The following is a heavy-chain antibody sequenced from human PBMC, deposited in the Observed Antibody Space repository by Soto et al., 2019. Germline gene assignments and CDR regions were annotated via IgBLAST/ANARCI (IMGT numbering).Heavy chain of an antibody. CDR1: GGSISSGAYY. CDR2: IYYTGST. V-gene: IGHV4-31*03. J-gene: IGHJ6*03. Sequence: QVQLQESGPGLVKPSQTLSLICTVSGGSISSGAYYWSWIRQHPGKGLEWIGYIYYTGSTYYNPSLKSRVTISVDMSKDQFSLNLRSVTAADTAVYYCARDSGIDKTMGVWGKGTTVTVS. D-gene: IGHD6-13*01. CDR3: ARDSGIDKTMGV.